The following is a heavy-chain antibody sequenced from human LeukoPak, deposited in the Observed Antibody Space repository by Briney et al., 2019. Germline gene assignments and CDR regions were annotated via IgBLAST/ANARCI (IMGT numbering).Heavy chain of an antibody. CDR3: ARDPIAVARAADAFDI. Sequence: ASVKVSCKASGYTFTGYYMHWVRQAPGQGLEWMGWINPNSGGTNYAQKFQGRVTMTRDTSISTVYMELSRLRSDDTAVYYCARDPIAVARAADAFDIWGQGTMVTVSS. V-gene: IGHV1-2*02. J-gene: IGHJ3*02. CDR1: GYTFTGYY. CDR2: INPNSGGT. D-gene: IGHD6-19*01.